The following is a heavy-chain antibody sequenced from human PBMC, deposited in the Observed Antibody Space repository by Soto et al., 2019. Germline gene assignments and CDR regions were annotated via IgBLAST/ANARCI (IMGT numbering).Heavy chain of an antibody. CDR3: ARDCYDFGSGYYTWLGFGDEYYYYGMDV. CDR2: MNPNSGNT. V-gene: IGHV1-8*01. J-gene: IGHJ6*02. Sequence: ASVKVSCKASGYTFTSYDINWVRQATGQGLEWMGWMNPNSGNTGYAQKFQGRVTMTRNTSISTAYMELSSLRSEDTAVYYCARDCYDFGSGYYTWLGFGDEYYYYGMDVWGQGTTVTVSS. D-gene: IGHD3-3*01. CDR1: GYTFTSYD.